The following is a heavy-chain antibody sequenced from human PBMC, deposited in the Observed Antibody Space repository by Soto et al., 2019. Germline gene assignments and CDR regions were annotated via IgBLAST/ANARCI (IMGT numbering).Heavy chain of an antibody. V-gene: IGHV4-30-4*01. D-gene: IGHD3-22*01. CDR1: GGSISSGDYY. CDR3: ARGYYDSSGYRLEYFQH. J-gene: IGHJ1*01. Sequence: SETLSLTCTVSGGSISSGDYYWSWIRQPPGKGLEWIGYIYYSGSTYYNPSLKSRVTISVDTSKNQFSLKLSSVTAADTAVYYCARGYYDSSGYRLEYFQHWGQGTLVTVSS. CDR2: IYYSGST.